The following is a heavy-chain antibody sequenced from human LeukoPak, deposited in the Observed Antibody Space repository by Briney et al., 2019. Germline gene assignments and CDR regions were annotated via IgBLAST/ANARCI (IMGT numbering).Heavy chain of an antibody. D-gene: IGHD6-19*01. CDR3: ARLDSSGWDFDY. J-gene: IGHJ4*02. V-gene: IGHV4-34*01. CDR2: INHSGST. Sequence: PSETLSLTCAVYGGSFSGYYWSWIRQPPGKGLEWIGEINHSGSTNYNPSLKSRVTISVDTSKNQFSLKLSSVTAADTAVYYCARLDSSGWDFDYWGQGTLVTVSS. CDR1: GGSFSGYY.